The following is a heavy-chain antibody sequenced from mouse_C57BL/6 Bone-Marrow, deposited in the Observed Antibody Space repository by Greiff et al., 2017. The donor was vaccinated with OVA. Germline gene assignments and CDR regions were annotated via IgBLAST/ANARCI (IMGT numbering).Heavy chain of an antibody. J-gene: IGHJ2*01. CDR3: ARHEDLYYGRDYFDY. Sequence: QVQLQQPGAELVRPGTSVKLSCKASGYTFTSYWMHWVKQRPGQGLEWIGVIDPSDSYTNYNQKFKGKATLTVDTSSSTVYMELSRLTSEDSAVYFCARHEDLYYGRDYFDYWGQGTTLTVSS. CDR1: GYTFTSYW. V-gene: IGHV1-59*01. D-gene: IGHD1-1*01. CDR2: IDPSDSYT.